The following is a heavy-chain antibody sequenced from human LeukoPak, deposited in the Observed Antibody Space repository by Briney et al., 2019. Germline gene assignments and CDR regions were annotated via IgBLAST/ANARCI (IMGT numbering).Heavy chain of an antibody. Sequence: SETLSLTCTVSGGSIRSVDYYWSWIRQTPGKGLERIGYIYYSVHTFYIPFLKRLITMSIDASKNQFSLRVSAVTAADTAVYYCARGPSRIVGATLWSGAPPYYFDYWGQGTLVTVSS. CDR2: IYYSVHT. J-gene: IGHJ4*02. CDR1: GGSIRSVDYY. CDR3: ARGPSRIVGATLWSGAPPYYFDY. D-gene: IGHD1-26*01. V-gene: IGHV4-30-4*01.